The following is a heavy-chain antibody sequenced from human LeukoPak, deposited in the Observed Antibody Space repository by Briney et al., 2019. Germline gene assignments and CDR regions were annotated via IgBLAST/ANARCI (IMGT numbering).Heavy chain of an antibody. J-gene: IGHJ4*02. CDR2: INQDGNSQ. V-gene: IGHV3-7*01. D-gene: IGHD2-21*01. Sequence: GGSLRLSCEASGFAFSSYWASWVRQAPGKGLEWVANINQDGNSQNYVDSVRGRFTISKDHAKHSVYLQMNTLRAEHTAVYYCARSLWPEDYWGQGILVTVSS. CDR3: ARSLWPEDY. CDR1: GFAFSSYW.